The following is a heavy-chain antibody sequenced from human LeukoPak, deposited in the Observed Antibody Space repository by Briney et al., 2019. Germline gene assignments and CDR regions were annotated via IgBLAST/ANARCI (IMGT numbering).Heavy chain of an antibody. D-gene: IGHD1-26*01. J-gene: IGHJ4*02. V-gene: IGHV4-39*01. CDR2: IYPTGST. Sequence: SETLSLTCFVTGVSISSSTCYWVWIRQPPGRGLEWIGSIYPTGSTYYQPSLRSRVTISVAASKNQFSLRLGSVTAADTAVYYCASLRPPGIDFWGLGTLVTVAS. CDR1: GVSISSSTCY. CDR3: ASLRPPGIDF.